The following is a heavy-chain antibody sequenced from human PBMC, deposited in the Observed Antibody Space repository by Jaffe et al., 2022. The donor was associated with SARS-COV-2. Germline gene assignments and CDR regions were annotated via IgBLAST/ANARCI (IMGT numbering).Heavy chain of an antibody. V-gene: IGHV4-59*08. Sequence: QVQLQESGPGLVKPSETLSLTCTVSGGSISSYYWSWIRQPPGKGLEWIGYIYYSGSTNYNPSLKSRVTISVDTSKNQFSLKLSSVTAADTAVYYCASTNYDSSGYYFQYWGQGTLVTVSS. CDR3: ASTNYDSSGYYFQY. D-gene: IGHD3-22*01. CDR2: IYYSGST. CDR1: GGSISSYY. J-gene: IGHJ4*02.